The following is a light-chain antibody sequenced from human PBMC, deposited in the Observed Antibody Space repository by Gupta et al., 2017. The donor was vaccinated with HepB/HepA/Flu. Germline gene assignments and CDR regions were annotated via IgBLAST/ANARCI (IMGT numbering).Light chain of an antibody. CDR2: LNSDGSH. J-gene: IGLJ3*02. CDR1: SGHSNYA. Sequence: LSSGHSNYAIAWHQQKPNKGPRYLMKLNSDGSHTKGDGISDRFSGSSSGAERSLTISSLQSEDEAEYYCQTWGTGFVVFGGGTNLTVL. V-gene: IGLV4-69*01. CDR3: QTWGTGFVV.